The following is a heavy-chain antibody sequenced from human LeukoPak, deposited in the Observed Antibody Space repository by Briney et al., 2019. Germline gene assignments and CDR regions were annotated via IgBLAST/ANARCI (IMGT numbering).Heavy chain of an antibody. V-gene: IGHV1-69*06. CDR2: IIPIFGTA. Sequence: ASVKVSCKASGGTFSSYAISWVRQAPGQGLEWMGGIIPIFGTANYAQKFQGRVTITADKSTSTAYMELSRLRSDDTAVYYCARQRGGQYEDGFDIWGQATMVTVSS. CDR3: ARQRGGQYEDGFDI. D-gene: IGHD2-8*01. J-gene: IGHJ3*02. CDR1: GGTFSSYA.